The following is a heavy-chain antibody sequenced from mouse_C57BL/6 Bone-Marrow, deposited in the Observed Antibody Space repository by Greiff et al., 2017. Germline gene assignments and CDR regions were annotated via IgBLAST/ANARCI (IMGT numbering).Heavy chain of an antibody. CDR3: AREGTTVVARYFDY. D-gene: IGHD1-1*01. J-gene: IGHJ2*01. Sequence: QVQLQQSGTELVKPGASVKLSCKASGYTFTSYWMHWVKQRPGQGLEWIGNINPSNGGTNYNEKFKSKATLTVDKSSSNAYMQLSSLTSEDSAVYYCAREGTTVVARYFDYWGQGTTLTVSS. CDR1: GYTFTSYW. CDR2: INPSNGGT. V-gene: IGHV1-53*01.